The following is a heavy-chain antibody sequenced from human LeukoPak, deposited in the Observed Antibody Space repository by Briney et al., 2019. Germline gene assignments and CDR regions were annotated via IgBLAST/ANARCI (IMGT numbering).Heavy chain of an antibody. CDR3: ARNSGWYGVS. Sequence: PPGGSLRLSCAASGFIFSMYWVRQAPGKGLESVAAISTKGGSTSYADSVKGRMTISRDDSKNTLYLQLNSLSADDTAVYYCARNSGWYGVSWGQGTLVTVSS. CDR2: ISTKGGST. CDR1: GFIFS. D-gene: IGHD6-19*01. V-gene: IGHV3-64*04. J-gene: IGHJ4*02.